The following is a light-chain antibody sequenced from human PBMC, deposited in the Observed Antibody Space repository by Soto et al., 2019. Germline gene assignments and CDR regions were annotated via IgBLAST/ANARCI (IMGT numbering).Light chain of an antibody. Sequence: IVLTQSPGTLSLSTGERATLSCGASQSVSSNYLAWYQQKHGQAPRLVIYGASSRATGIPDRFSGIVSGTDGTITITRLEQEDGSVYDGHQYDNSPWTFGQGTKVDIK. V-gene: IGKV3-20*01. CDR3: HQYDNSPWT. J-gene: IGKJ1*01. CDR2: GAS. CDR1: QSVSSNY.